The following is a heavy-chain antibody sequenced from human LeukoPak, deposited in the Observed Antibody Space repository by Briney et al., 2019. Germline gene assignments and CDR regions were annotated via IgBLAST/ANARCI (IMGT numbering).Heavy chain of an antibody. CDR1: GGSISSSNW. D-gene: IGHD1-26*01. CDR2: IYHSGST. J-gene: IGHJ4*02. V-gene: IGHV4-4*02. CDR3: ARRDVVGAKELDY. Sequence: SETLSLTCAVSGGSISSSNWWSWVRQPPGKGLEWIGEIYHSGSTNYNPSLKSRVTISVDKSKNQFSLKLSSVTAADTAVYYCARRDVVGAKELDYWGQGTLVTVSS.